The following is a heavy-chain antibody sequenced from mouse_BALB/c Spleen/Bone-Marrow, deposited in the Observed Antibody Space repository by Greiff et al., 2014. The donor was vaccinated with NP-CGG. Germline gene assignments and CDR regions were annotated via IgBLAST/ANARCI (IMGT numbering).Heavy chain of an antibody. CDR3: ARDKNYGSYWYFDV. V-gene: IGHV7-3*02. CDR2: IRNKANGYTT. D-gene: IGHD2-1*01. J-gene: IGHJ1*01. Sequence: EVMLEESGGGLVQPGGSLRLSCATSGFTFTDYYMSWVRQPPGKALEWLGFIRNKANGYTTEYSASVKGRFTISRDNSQSILYLQMNTLRAEDSAAYYCARDKNYGSYWYFDVWGAGTTVTVSS. CDR1: GFTFTDYY.